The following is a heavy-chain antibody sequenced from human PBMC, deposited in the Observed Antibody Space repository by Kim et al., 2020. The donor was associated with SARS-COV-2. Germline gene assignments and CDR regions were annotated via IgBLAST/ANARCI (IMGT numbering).Heavy chain of an antibody. CDR1: GFTFSSYA. V-gene: IGHV3-23*01. J-gene: IGHJ6*02. CDR2: ISGSGGST. Sequence: GGSLRLSCAASGFTFSSYAMSWVRQAPGKGLEWVSAISGSGGSTYYADSVKGRFTISRDNSKNTLYLQMNSLRAKDTAVYYCAKAGQRELDYWYYGMDVWGQGTTVTVSS. CDR3: AKAGQRELDYWYYGMDV. D-gene: IGHD1-26*01.